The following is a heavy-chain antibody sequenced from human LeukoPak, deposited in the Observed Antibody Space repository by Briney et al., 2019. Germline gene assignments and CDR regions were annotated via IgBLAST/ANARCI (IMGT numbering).Heavy chain of an antibody. V-gene: IGHV4-59*01. CDR1: GGSITKYY. D-gene: IGHD2-2*01. Sequence: SETLSLTCTVPGGSITKYYWNWIRQSPGKGLEWIGYLSNSGGTKYNPSLKSRVTMSVETSTNQSSLNLSLVAAADTAVYYCARGGYPQETCGQGTLVTVSS. CDR2: LSNSGGT. J-gene: IGHJ5*02. CDR3: ARGGYPQET.